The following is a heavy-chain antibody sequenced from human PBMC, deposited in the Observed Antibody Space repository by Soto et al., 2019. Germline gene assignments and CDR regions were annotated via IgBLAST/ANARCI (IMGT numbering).Heavy chain of an antibody. CDR3: ARGYYDYVWGSYRYYYGMDV. Sequence: SETLSLTCAVYGGSFSGYYWSWIRQPPGKGLEWIGEINHSGSTNYNPSLKSRVSISVDTSKNQFSLKLSSVTAADTAVYYCARGYYDYVWGSYRYYYGMDVWGQGTTVTVSS. V-gene: IGHV4-34*01. CDR2: INHSGST. J-gene: IGHJ6*02. CDR1: GGSFSGYY. D-gene: IGHD3-16*02.